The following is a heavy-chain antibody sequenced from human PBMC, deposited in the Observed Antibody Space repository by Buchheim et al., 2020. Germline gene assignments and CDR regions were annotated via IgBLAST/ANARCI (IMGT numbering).Heavy chain of an antibody. Sequence: EVQLVESGGGLVKPGGSLRLSCGVSGFDFDSYSMNWVRQAPGRGLEWVASISSNSRYIYYADSLKGRFTISRDNANNSLFLKMNSLRAEDTGVYFCARDRGMLTFGLNPWGQGTL. CDR2: ISSNSRYI. CDR1: GFDFDSYS. D-gene: IGHD4/OR15-4a*01. CDR3: ARDRGMLTFGLNP. J-gene: IGHJ5*02. V-gene: IGHV3-21*01.